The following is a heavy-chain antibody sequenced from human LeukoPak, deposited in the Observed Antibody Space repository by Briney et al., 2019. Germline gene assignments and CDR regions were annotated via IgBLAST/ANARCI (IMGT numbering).Heavy chain of an antibody. Sequence: GGSLRLSCAASGFTFSSYSMNWVRQAPGKGLEWVSSISGSSSYIYFADSVKGRFTISRDNAKNSLYLQMNSLRAEDTAVYYCARINWNAPFDYWGQGTLVTVSS. CDR2: ISGSSSYI. V-gene: IGHV3-21*01. D-gene: IGHD1-1*01. CDR3: ARINWNAPFDY. CDR1: GFTFSSYS. J-gene: IGHJ4*02.